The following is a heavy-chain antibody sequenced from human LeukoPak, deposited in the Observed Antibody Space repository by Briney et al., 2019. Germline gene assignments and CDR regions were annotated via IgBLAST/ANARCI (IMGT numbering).Heavy chain of an antibody. V-gene: IGHV4-30-4*08. CDR1: GGSIRSGDYY. CDR2: IYYSGST. D-gene: IGHD6-19*01. CDR3: ARGYIAVAHDAFDI. Sequence: SQTLSLTCTVSGGSIRSGDYYWSWIRQPPGKGLEWIGYIYYSGSTYYNPSLKSRVTISVDTSKNQFSLKLSSVTAADTAVYYCARGYIAVAHDAFDIWGQGTMVTVSS. J-gene: IGHJ3*02.